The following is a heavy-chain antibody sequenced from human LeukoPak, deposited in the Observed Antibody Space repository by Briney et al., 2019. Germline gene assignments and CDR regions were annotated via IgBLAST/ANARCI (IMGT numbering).Heavy chain of an antibody. Sequence: GGSLRLSCAASGFTFSSYAMSWVRQAPGKGLEWVSVISGSGGSTDYADSVKGRFTISRDNSKNTLYLQMNSLRAEDTTVYHCAKDDRWLQFCCWGQGTLVTVSA. J-gene: IGHJ4*02. CDR1: GFTFSSYA. D-gene: IGHD5-24*01. V-gene: IGHV3-23*01. CDR3: AKDDRWLQFCC. CDR2: ISGSGGST.